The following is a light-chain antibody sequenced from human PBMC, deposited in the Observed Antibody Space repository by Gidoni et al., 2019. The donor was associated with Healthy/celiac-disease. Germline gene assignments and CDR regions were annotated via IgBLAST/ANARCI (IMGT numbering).Light chain of an antibody. V-gene: IGKV1-39*01. CDR3: QQSYSTPHS. Sequence: DIQMTQSPSSLSASVGDRVTITCRASQSISSYLNWYQQKPGKAPKLLIYAASSLQSGVPSRFSGSGSWTDFTLTISSLQPEYFATYYCQQSYSTPHSFGQGTKLEIK. J-gene: IGKJ2*03. CDR1: QSISSY. CDR2: AAS.